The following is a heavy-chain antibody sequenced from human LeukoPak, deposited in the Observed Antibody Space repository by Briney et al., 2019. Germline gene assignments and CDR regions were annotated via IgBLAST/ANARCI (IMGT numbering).Heavy chain of an antibody. CDR2: IYNSGTIYYSGST. CDR1: GGSMSSNY. Sequence: PSETLSLTCTVSGGSMSSNYWSWIRQPPGKGLEWIGYIYNSGTIYYSGSTNYNPSLLSRVTISVDTSKNQFSLKLSSVTAADTAVYYCAREVRTPGIAAAGTLYYFDYWGQGTLVTVSS. CDR3: AREVRTPGIAAAGTLYYFDY. D-gene: IGHD6-13*01. J-gene: IGHJ4*02. V-gene: IGHV4-59*12.